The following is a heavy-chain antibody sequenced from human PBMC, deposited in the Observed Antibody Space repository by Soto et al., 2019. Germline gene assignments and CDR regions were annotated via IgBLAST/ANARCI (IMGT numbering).Heavy chain of an antibody. J-gene: IGHJ4*02. D-gene: IGHD3-3*01. V-gene: IGHV4-31*03. CDR1: GGSISSGGYY. Sequence: SETLSLTCTVSGGSISSGGYYWSWIRQHPGKGLEWIGYIYYSGSTYYNPSLKSRVTISVDTSKNQFSLKLSSVTAADTAVYYCARVSNYDFWSGYWGGRYFDYWGQGTLVTVSS. CDR2: IYYSGST. CDR3: ARVSNYDFWSGYWGGRYFDY.